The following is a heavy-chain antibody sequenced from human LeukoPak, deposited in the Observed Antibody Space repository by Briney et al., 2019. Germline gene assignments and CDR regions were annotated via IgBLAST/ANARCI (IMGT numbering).Heavy chain of an antibody. V-gene: IGHV3-11*04. D-gene: IGHD1-26*01. CDR2: ISSSGSTI. J-gene: IGHJ4*02. CDR1: GFTFSDYY. CDR3: ARDSRSIPEWELLGFDY. Sequence: GGSLRLSCAASGFTFSDYYMSWIRQAPGKGLEWVSYISSSGSTIYYADSVKGRFTISRDNAKNSLYLQMNSLRAEDTAVYYCARDSRSIPEWELLGFDYWGQGTLVTVSS.